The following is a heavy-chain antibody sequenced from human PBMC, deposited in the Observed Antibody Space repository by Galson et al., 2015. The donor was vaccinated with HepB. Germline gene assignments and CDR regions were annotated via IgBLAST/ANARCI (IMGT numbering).Heavy chain of an antibody. CDR3: AGGGSGSWYYYYGMDV. V-gene: IGHV1-69*06. D-gene: IGHD3-10*01. CDR1: GGTFSSYA. Sequence: SVKVSCKASGGTFSSYAISWVRQAPGQGLEWMGGIIPIFGTANYAQKFQGRVTITADKSTSTAYMELSSLRSEDTAVYYCAGGGSGSWYYYYGMDVWGQGTTVTVSS. J-gene: IGHJ6*02. CDR2: IIPIFGTA.